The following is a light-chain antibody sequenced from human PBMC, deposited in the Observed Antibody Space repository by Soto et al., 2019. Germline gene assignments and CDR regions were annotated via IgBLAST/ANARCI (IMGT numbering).Light chain of an antibody. CDR1: QDISHH. Sequence: DIQMTQSPSSLSASVGARVAITCQASQDISHHLIWYQQKPGKAPKLLIYDASNLETGVPSRFSGTGSVTDFTFTISSLQPEDIAAYYCQQYDNLPYTFGQGTKLEIK. CDR3: QQYDNLPYT. J-gene: IGKJ2*01. V-gene: IGKV1-33*01. CDR2: DAS.